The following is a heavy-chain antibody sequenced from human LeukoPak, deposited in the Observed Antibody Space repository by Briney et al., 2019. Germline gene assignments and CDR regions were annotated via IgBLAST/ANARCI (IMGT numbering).Heavy chain of an antibody. D-gene: IGHD6-19*01. CDR2: ISGGTT. CDR1: GFTFGDYL. J-gene: IGHJ4*02. Sequence: GGSLRLSCTASGFTFGDYLMSWFRQAPGKGLEWIGFISGGTTEYAASVKGRFTISRDDYKSIAYLQMNSLTTEDTAVYYCSRGSGWLSVYWGQGTLVTVSS. CDR3: SRGSGWLSVY. V-gene: IGHV3-49*03.